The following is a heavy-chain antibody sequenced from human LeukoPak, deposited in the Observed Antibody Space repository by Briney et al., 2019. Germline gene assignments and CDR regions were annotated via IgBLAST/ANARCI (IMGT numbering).Heavy chain of an antibody. D-gene: IGHD2-2*01. CDR2: IYYSGST. V-gene: IGHV4-59*08. J-gene: IGHJ1*01. Sequence: PSETLSLTCAVYGGSFSGYYWSWIRQPPGKGLEWIGYIYYSGSTNYNPSLKSRVTISVDTSKNQFSLKLSSVTAADTAVYYCAQGGVVPAASFQHWGQGTLVTVSS. CDR1: GGSFSGYY. CDR3: AQGGVVPAASFQH.